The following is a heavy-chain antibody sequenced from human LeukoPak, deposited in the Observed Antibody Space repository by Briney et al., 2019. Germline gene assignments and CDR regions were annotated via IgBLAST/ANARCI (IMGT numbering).Heavy chain of an antibody. CDR2: IYTGGST. Sequence: PSETLSLTCTVSGGAISSGSYYWSWIGQPAGKGLEWIGRIYTGGSTNYNPSLKSRVTISVDTSKNQFSLKLSSVTAADTAVYYCAREVERYSSGWADYWGQGTLVTVSS. CDR3: AREVERYSSGWADY. D-gene: IGHD6-19*01. J-gene: IGHJ4*02. V-gene: IGHV4-61*02. CDR1: GGAISSGSYY.